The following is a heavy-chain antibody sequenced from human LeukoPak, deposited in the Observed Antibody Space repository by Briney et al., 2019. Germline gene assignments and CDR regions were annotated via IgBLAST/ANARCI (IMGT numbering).Heavy chain of an antibody. CDR1: GYTFTSYY. CDR3: ARDDYYDSSGYYPDRAFDI. V-gene: IGHV1-2*02. D-gene: IGHD3-22*01. CDR2: INPNSGGT. J-gene: IGHJ3*02. Sequence: ASVKVSCKASGYTFTSYYMHWVRQAPGQGLEWMGWINPNSGGTNYAQKSQGRVTMTRDTSISTAYMELSRLRSDDTAVYYCARDDYYDSSGYYPDRAFDIWGQGTMVTVSS.